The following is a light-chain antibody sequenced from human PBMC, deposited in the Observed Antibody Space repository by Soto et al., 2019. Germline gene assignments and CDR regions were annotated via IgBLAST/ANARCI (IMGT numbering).Light chain of an antibody. CDR1: SGHSSYA. V-gene: IGLV4-69*01. Sequence: QLVLTQSPSASASLGASVKRTCTLSSGHSSYAIAWHQQQPEKGPRYLMKLNSDGSHSKGDGIPERLAGSSSGNERYLTISGLQSEDEAAYFCQTWGTGIQVFGGGTKLTV. J-gene: IGLJ2*01. CDR3: QTWGTGIQV. CDR2: LNSDGSH.